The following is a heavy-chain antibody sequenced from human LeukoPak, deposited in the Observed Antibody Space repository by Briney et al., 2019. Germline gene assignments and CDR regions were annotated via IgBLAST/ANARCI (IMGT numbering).Heavy chain of an antibody. J-gene: IGHJ4*02. Sequence: GRSLRLSCAASGFTFDDYAMHWVRRAPGKGLEWVSGISWNSGSIGYADSVKGRFTISRDNAKNSLYLQMNSLRAEDMALYYCAKGTTYYYDSSGLWGPLDYWGQGTLVTVSS. CDR1: GFTFDDYA. D-gene: IGHD3-22*01. CDR2: ISWNSGSI. CDR3: AKGTTYYYDSSGLWGPLDY. V-gene: IGHV3-9*03.